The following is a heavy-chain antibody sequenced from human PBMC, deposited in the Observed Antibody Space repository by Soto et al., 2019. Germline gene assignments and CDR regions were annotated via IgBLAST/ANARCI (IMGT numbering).Heavy chain of an antibody. J-gene: IGHJ3*02. V-gene: IGHV4-34*01. CDR1: GGSFSGYY. Sequence: QVQLQQWGAGLLKPSETLSLTCAVYGGSFSGYYWSWIRQPPGKGLEWIGEINHSGSTNYNPSLKSRVTISVDTSKNQFSLKLSSVTAADTAVYYCARGTMVRGVRDAFDIWGQGTMVTVSS. CDR3: ARGTMVRGVRDAFDI. D-gene: IGHD3-10*01. CDR2: INHSGST.